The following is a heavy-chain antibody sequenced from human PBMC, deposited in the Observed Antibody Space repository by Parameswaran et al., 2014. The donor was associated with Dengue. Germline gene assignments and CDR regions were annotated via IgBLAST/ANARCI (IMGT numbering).Heavy chain of an antibody. CDR3: ASWEVVVYYFDY. J-gene: IGHJ4*02. V-gene: IGHV3-23*01. D-gene: IGHD2-15*01. Sequence: SWVRQAPGKGLEWVSAISGSGGSTYHADSVKGRFTISRDNSKNTLYLQMNSLRAEDTAVYYCASWEVVVYYFDYWGQGTLVTVSS. CDR2: ISGSGGST.